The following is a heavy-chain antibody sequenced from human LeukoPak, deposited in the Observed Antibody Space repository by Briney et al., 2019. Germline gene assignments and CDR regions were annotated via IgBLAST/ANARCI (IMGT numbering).Heavy chain of an antibody. CDR3: AKELFRGAAAGTNWFDP. J-gene: IGHJ5*02. CDR2: ISYDGSNK. V-gene: IGHV3-30*18. D-gene: IGHD6-13*01. CDR1: GFTFSSYG. Sequence: GGSLRLSCAASGFTFSSYGMHWVRQAPGKGLEWVAVISYDGSNKYYADSVKGRFTISRDNSKNTLYLQTNSLRAEDTAVYYCAKELFRGAAAGTNWFDPWGQGTLVTVSS.